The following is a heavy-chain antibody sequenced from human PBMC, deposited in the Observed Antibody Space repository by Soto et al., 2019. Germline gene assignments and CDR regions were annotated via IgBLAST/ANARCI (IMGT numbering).Heavy chain of an antibody. Sequence: GGSLRLSCAASGFTFSSYGMHWVRQAPGKGLEWVAVISYDGSNKYYADSVKGRFTISRDNSKNTLYLQMNSLRAEDTAVYYCAKALRADVLLWFGEPYDAFDIWGQGTMVTVS. J-gene: IGHJ3*02. CDR1: GFTFSSYG. D-gene: IGHD3-10*01. CDR2: ISYDGSNK. CDR3: AKALRADVLLWFGEPYDAFDI. V-gene: IGHV3-30*18.